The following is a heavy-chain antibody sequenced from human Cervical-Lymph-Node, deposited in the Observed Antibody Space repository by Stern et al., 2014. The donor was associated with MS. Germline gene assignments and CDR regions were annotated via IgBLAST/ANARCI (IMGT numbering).Heavy chain of an antibody. J-gene: IGHJ4*02. V-gene: IGHV5-51*01. CDR1: GFKFSIYW. CDR2: IYPGDSET. Sequence: MQMVQSGAELIRPGESLKISCKGSGFKFSIYWIAWVRQMPGKGLEWLGIIYPGDSETRYSPSLQGQVTMSADKSTSTAYLQWSSLNASDTAMYFCARQTTAWASDVWGQGTLVTVSS. CDR3: ARQTTAWASDV. D-gene: IGHD1-14*01.